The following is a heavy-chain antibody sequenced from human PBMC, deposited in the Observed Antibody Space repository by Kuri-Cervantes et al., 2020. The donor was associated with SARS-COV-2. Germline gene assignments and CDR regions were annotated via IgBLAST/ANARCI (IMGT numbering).Heavy chain of an antibody. D-gene: IGHD6-13*01. Sequence: ASVKVSCKASGYTFTSYAMHWVRQAPGQGLEWMGIINPSGGSTSYAQKFQGRVTMTRDTSTSTVYMELSSLRSEDTAVYYCARDTGYSSGWYRVVAFDIWGQGTMVTVSS. CDR3: ARDTGYSSGWYRVVAFDI. V-gene: IGHV1-46*01. J-gene: IGHJ3*02. CDR2: INPSGGST. CDR1: GYTFTSYA.